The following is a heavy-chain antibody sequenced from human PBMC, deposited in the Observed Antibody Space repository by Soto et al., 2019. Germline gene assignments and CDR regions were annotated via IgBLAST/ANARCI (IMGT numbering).Heavy chain of an antibody. CDR3: ARGEHVFDI. Sequence: EVQLVESGGGLVQPGGSLRLSCAASGFSFSIYWMTWVRKAPGKGLEWVANIKQDGSEKYYVDSVKGRFTISKDNAKNSLFLQMNSLRAEDTAVYYCARGEHVFDIWGQGTMVTVSS. CDR1: GFSFSIYW. J-gene: IGHJ3*02. CDR2: IKQDGSEK. V-gene: IGHV3-7*01.